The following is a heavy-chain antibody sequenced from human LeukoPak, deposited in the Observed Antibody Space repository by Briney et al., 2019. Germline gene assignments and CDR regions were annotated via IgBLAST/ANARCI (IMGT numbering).Heavy chain of an antibody. V-gene: IGHV3-20*04. Sequence: PGGSLRLSCAASRFTFDDYGMSWVRQAPGKGLEWVSGINWNGGSTGYADSVKGRFTISRDNAKNSLYLQMNSLRAEDTALYYCARGTGPNYYYYYMDVWGKGTTVTVSS. CDR1: RFTFDDYG. CDR3: ARGTGPNYYYYYMDV. J-gene: IGHJ6*03. D-gene: IGHD1-1*01. CDR2: INWNGGST.